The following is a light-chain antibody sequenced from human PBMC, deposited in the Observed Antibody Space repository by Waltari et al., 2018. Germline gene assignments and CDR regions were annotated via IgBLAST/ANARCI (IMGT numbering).Light chain of an antibody. CDR2: SNG. J-gene: IGLJ2*01. V-gene: IGLV1-44*01. Sequence: QSVLTQPPSASGTPGQKVTISCSGSYSNIGSNIVTWYQQLPGTAPKLLIYSNGYRPSGVPDRFSGSKSGTSASLAISGLQSEDEADYYCATWDDRLTGVVFGGGTRVTVL. CDR3: ATWDDRLTGVV. CDR1: YSNIGSNI.